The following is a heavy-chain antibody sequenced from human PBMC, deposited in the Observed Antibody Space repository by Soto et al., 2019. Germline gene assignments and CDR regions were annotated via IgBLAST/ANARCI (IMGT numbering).Heavy chain of an antibody. J-gene: IGHJ5*02. CDR3: AKFYGGNSAHTYTIDP. Sequence: ASVKVSCKASGGTFSRYSITWVRQAPGHGLEWIGRIIPIFGIASYAQKFQGRVTITADESTSTAYMELSSLRSDDTAVYYCAKFYGGNSAHTYTIDPWGQGTLVTVSS. V-gene: IGHV1-69*02. CDR2: IIPIFGIA. CDR1: GGTFSRYS. D-gene: IGHD2-21*02.